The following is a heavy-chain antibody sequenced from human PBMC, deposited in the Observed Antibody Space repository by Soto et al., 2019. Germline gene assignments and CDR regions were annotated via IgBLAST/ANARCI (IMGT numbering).Heavy chain of an antibody. CDR3: ARGLRASFGVRLSYYYYGMDV. CDR2: ITHSGST. D-gene: IGHD3-10*01. V-gene: IGHV4-34*01. CDR1: GGSFSDYY. J-gene: IGHJ6*02. Sequence: QVRLQQWGAGLLKPSETLSLTCALYGGSFSDYYWGWIRQPPGKGLECIGEITHSGSTNYNPSLKSRVTLSVDTSKNQFSLNLTSVTAADTAVYYCARGLRASFGVRLSYYYYGMDVWGQGPTVTVSS.